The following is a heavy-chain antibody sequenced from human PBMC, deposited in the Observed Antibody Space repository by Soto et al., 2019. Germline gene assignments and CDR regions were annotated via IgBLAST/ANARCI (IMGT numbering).Heavy chain of an antibody. CDR3: ARALEYRDLSDAFDI. CDR2: IYHSGST. Sequence: QVQLQESGPGLVKPSGTLSLTCAVSSGSISSSNWWSWVRQPPGKGLEWIGEIYHSGSTNYNPSLKSRVTISVDKSKNQFSLKLSSVTAADTAVYYCARALEYRDLSDAFDIWGQGTMVTVSS. J-gene: IGHJ3*02. D-gene: IGHD6-6*01. V-gene: IGHV4-4*02. CDR1: SGSISSSNW.